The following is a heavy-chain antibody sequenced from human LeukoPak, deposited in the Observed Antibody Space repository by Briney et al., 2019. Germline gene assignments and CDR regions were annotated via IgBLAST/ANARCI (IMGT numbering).Heavy chain of an antibody. V-gene: IGHV3-11*06. CDR2: ISSSSGHT. Sequence: GGSLRLSCAASGFTFSDYYMSWIRPTPGKGLEWGSYISSSSGHTEYADSVKGRFTVSRDNAKNSLFLQLNSLRADDTAVYYCARVGSIAAAGTPDYWGQGTLVTVSS. CDR3: ARVGSIAAAGTPDY. J-gene: IGHJ4*02. D-gene: IGHD6-13*01. CDR1: GFTFSDYY.